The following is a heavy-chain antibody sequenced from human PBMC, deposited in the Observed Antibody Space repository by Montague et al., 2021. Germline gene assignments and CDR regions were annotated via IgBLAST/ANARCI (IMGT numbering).Heavy chain of an antibody. CDR2: IYYSGST. Sequence: SDTVSLTSTVSGGSLGSYYWSWIRQPAGRGPEYVWYIYYSGSTAXNPSLKRRVTISLDTSRNQFSLTLTSVTAADTAVYYCARGNGAMLFWGQGILVTVSS. CDR1: GGSLGSYY. V-gene: IGHV4-59*13. J-gene: IGHJ4*02. D-gene: IGHD3-10*02. CDR3: ARGNGAMLF.